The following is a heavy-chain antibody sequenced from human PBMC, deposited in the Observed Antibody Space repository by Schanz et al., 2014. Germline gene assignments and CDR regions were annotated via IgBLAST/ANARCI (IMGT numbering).Heavy chain of an antibody. CDR1: GFTFSSYA. V-gene: IGHV3-30*04. CDR3: ARGRSRGAYYYGMEV. D-gene: IGHD2-2*01. Sequence: QVQLVESGGGVVQPGRSLRLSCAASGFTFSSYAMRWVRQAPGKGLEWVALSSYDVSIKDYSDSVKGRFTISRDNSKDTLYLQMNSLRDEDTAVYFCARGRSRGAYYYGMEVWGQGATVTVSS. J-gene: IGHJ6*02. CDR2: SSYDVSIK.